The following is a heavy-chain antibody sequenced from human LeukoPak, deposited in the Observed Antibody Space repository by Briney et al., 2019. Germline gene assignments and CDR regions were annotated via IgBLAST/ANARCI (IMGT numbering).Heavy chain of an antibody. Sequence: RAGGSLRLSCAASGFTFSSYGMHWVRQAPGKGLEWVAFIRYDGSNKYYADSVKGRFTISRDNSKNTPYLQMNSLRAEDTAVYYCANGGGYFYYFDYWGQGTLVTVSS. CDR2: IRYDGSNK. V-gene: IGHV3-30*02. CDR3: ANGGGYFYYFDY. J-gene: IGHJ4*02. CDR1: GFTFSSYG. D-gene: IGHD2-21*01.